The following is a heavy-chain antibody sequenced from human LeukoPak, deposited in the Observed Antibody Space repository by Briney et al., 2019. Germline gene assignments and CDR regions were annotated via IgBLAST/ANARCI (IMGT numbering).Heavy chain of an antibody. CDR3: ARFGDCSDGLCFYYLDP. J-gene: IGHJ5*02. Sequence: PSETLSLTCAAYGGSFNDSYWTWIRQSAGKGLEWIGEINHNGTTRYNKPLKSRVTISIDTSKNQFSLKLYAVTAADTAVYYCARFGDCSDGLCFYYLDPWGQGTLVTVSS. CDR1: GGSFNDSY. V-gene: IGHV4-34*01. CDR2: INHNGTT. D-gene: IGHD2-15*01.